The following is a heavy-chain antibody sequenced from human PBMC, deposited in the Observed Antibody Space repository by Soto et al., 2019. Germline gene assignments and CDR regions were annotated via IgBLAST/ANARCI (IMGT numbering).Heavy chain of an antibody. V-gene: IGHV1-18*01. J-gene: IGHJ6*02. CDR3: AKNGQPTYYYYGMDV. Sequence: QGQLVQSGAEVKKPGASVKVSCKASGYTFTRYGISWVRQAPGQGLEWMGWISGYNGDTNYAQKFQGRVTMTVDTSTTTAFMELTSLTSDDRAVYYCAKNGQPTYYYYGMDVWGQGTTVTVSS. CDR2: ISGYNGDT. CDR1: GYTFTRYG. D-gene: IGHD2-8*01.